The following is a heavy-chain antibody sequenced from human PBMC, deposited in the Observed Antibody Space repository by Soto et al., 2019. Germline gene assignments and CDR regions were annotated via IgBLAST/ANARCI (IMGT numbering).Heavy chain of an antibody. J-gene: IGHJ6*02. D-gene: IGHD4-17*01. CDR3: ARPYGDYPGYYGMDV. CDR1: GGSISRSSYY. Sequence: TXGTLTLTCTVSGGSISRSSYYWGWIRQPPGKGLEWIGSIYYSGSTYYNPSLKSRVTISVDTSKNQFSLKLSSVTAADTAVYYCARPYGDYPGYYGMDVWGQGTTVTVSS. CDR2: IYYSGST. V-gene: IGHV4-39*01.